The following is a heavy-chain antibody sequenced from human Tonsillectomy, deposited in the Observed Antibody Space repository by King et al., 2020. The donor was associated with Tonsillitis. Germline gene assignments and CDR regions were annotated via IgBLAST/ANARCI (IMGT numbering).Heavy chain of an antibody. CDR1: GVSISSYY. V-gene: IGHV4-59*08. D-gene: IGHD6-6*01. CDR2: VYYSGST. J-gene: IGHJ2*01. CDR3: ARPYSSSFWYFGL. Sequence: QLQESGPGLVKPSETLSLTCTVSGVSISSYYWSWIRQPPGKGLEWIGFVYYSGSTNYNPSLKSRVTMSVDTSKIHFSLRVSSLTAADTAVYYCARPYSSSFWYFGLWGRGTLVTVSS.